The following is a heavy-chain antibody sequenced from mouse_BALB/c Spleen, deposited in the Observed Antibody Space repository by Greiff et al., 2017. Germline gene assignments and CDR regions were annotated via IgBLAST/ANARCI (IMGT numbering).Heavy chain of an antibody. CDR2: INPGSSTI. CDR3: ARLDGNYVAMDY. Sequence: DVLLVESGGGLVQPGGSLNLSCAASGFAFSRYWMSWARQAPGKGQEWIGEINPGSSTINYTPSLKDKFIISRDNAKNTLYLQMSKVRSEDTALYYCARLDGNYVAMDYWGQGTSVTVSS. D-gene: IGHD2-1*01. V-gene: IGHV4-2*02. J-gene: IGHJ4*01. CDR1: GFAFSRYW.